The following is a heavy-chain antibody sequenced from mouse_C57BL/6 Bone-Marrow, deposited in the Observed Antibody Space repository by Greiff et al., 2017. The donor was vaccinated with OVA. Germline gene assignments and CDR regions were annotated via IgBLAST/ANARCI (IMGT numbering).Heavy chain of an antibody. CDR3: AGDPYGRDY. J-gene: IGHJ2*01. D-gene: IGHD1-1*01. V-gene: IGHV12-3*01. CDR1: GFPIPSGYY. Sequence: QVQLKESGPGLVKPSQSLFLTCSITGFPIPSGYYWIWIRQSPGKPLEWMGYITHSGETFYNPSLQSPISITRETSKNQFFLHLNSVTTEDTAMYYCAGDPYGRDYWGQGTTLTVSS. CDR2: ITHSGET.